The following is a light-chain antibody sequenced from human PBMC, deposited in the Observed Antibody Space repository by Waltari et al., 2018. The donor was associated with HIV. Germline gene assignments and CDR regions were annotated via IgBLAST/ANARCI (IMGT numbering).Light chain of an antibody. J-gene: IGKJ1*01. CDR3: LLYGDSPRWT. CDR1: QTIGINF. CDR2: GSS. Sequence: NLLTQSPGTLSLSPGERVTLSCRTRQTIGINFLGWYQSKSGQAPRLLFYGSSTRAPGIPDRFSATGSDTGSETDFTLTINRLEPEDFATYYCLLYGDSPRWTFGPGTKV. V-gene: IGKV3-20*01.